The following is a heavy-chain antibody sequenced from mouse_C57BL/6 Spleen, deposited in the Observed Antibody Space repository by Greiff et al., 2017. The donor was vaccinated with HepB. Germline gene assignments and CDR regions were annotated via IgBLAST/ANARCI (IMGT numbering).Heavy chain of an antibody. Sequence: VQLLQSGAELVRPGASVSLSCTASGFSLTDYEMHWVKQTPVHGLEWIGAIEPETGGTAYNQKYKGKAILTADKSSRTAYMELHSLTSEDSAVYYCTFRREVGLREGAMDDWGQGTSVTVSS. CDR2: IEPETGGT. D-gene: IGHD3-1*01. CDR1: GFSLTDYE. V-gene: IGHV1-15*01. CDR3: TFRREVGLREGAMDD. J-gene: IGHJ4*01.